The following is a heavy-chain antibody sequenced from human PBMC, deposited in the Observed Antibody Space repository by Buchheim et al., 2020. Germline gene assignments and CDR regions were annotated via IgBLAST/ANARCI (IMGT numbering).Heavy chain of an antibody. V-gene: IGHV4-31*03. D-gene: IGHD1-26*01. Sequence: QVQLQESGPGLVKPSQTLSLTCTVSGGSISSGGYYWSWIRQHPGKGLEWIGYIYYSGSTYYNPSLKSRVTISVDTSKNQFSLKLSSVTAADTAVYYCARDWASGSYSYYYYGMDVWGQGTTVTVSS. CDR1: GGSISSGGYY. J-gene: IGHJ6*02. CDR3: ARDWASGSYSYYYYGMDV. CDR2: IYYSGST.